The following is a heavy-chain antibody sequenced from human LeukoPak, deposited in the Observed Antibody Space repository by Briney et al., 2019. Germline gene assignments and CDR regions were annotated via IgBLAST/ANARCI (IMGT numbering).Heavy chain of an antibody. CDR1: GYTFTGYY. CDR2: INPNSGGT. Sequence: ASVKVSCKASGYTFTGYYMHWVRQAPGQGLEWMGWINPNSGGTIYAQKFQGRVTMTEDTSTDTAYMELSSLRSEDTAVYYCATRHRYYFDYWGQGTLVTVSS. J-gene: IGHJ4*02. CDR3: ATRHRYYFDY. D-gene: IGHD2-21*01. V-gene: IGHV1-2*02.